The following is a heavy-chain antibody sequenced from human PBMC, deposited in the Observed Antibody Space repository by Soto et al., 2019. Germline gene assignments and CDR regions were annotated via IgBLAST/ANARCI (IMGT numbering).Heavy chain of an antibody. J-gene: IGHJ5*02. D-gene: IGHD3-16*02. CDR1: GGTFSSYT. CDR3: ARDLVGGVIVRPDNWFDP. Sequence: SVKVSCKASGGTFSSYTISWVRQAPGQGLEWMGRIIPILGIANYAQKFQGRVTITADKSTSTAYMELSSLRSEDTAVYYCARDLVGGVIVRPDNWFDPWGQGTLVTVSS. V-gene: IGHV1-69*04. CDR2: IIPILGIA.